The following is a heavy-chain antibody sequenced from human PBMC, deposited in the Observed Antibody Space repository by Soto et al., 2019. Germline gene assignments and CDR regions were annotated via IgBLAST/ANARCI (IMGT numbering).Heavy chain of an antibody. Sequence: PGGSLRLSCAASGFTFNNYVMSWVRQAPGKGLEWVSAISGSGGSTYYADSVKGRFTISRDNSKNMLLLQVNSLRAEDTAVYYCAKQSYRSGSYYDWFDPWGQGTLVTVSS. CDR1: GFTFNNYV. CDR2: ISGSGGST. D-gene: IGHD1-26*01. J-gene: IGHJ5*02. V-gene: IGHV3-23*01. CDR3: AKQSYRSGSYYDWFDP.